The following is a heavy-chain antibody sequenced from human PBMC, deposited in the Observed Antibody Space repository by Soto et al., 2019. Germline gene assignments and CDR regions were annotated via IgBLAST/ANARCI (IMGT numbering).Heavy chain of an antibody. D-gene: IGHD3-16*01. CDR1: GVTFSDYY. CDR2: ISSSGSTI. Sequence: GGSLRLSCAASGVTFSDYYMSWIRQAPGKGLEWVSYISSSGSTIYYADSVKGRFTISRDNAKNSLYLQMNSLRAEDTAVYYCAREGDYIWGSYKWFDPWGQGTLVTVSS. V-gene: IGHV3-11*01. CDR3: AREGDYIWGSYKWFDP. J-gene: IGHJ5*02.